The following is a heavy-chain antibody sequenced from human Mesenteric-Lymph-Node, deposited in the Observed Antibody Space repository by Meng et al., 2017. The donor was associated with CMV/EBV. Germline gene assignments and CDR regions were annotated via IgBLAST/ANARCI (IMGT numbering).Heavy chain of an antibody. D-gene: IGHD2-15*01. J-gene: IGHJ3*02. CDR1: GYTFTSYG. V-gene: IGHV1-69*10. Sequence: SVKVSCKASGYTFTSYGISWVRQAPGQGLEWMGGIIPIVGIANYAQKFQGKVTITADKSTSTAHMELSSLRSADTAVYFCARSDSWANAFDIWGQGAMVTVSS. CDR2: IIPIVGIA. CDR3: ARSDSWANAFDI.